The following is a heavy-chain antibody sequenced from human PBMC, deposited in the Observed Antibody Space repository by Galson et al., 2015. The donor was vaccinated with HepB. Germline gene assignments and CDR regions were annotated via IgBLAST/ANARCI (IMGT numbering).Heavy chain of an antibody. CDR3: ATGRVVVVPASISFAFDI. CDR1: GGSISSGSYY. Sequence: TLSLTCTVSGGSISSGSYYWSWVRQPAGKGLEWIGRIHTTGSPNSYSPSLRSRVTMSIDTSKNQFPLKLTSVTAADTAVYYCATGRVVVVPASISFAFDIWGQGTMVTVSS. J-gene: IGHJ3*02. CDR2: IHTTGSP. V-gene: IGHV4-61*02. D-gene: IGHD2-2*01.